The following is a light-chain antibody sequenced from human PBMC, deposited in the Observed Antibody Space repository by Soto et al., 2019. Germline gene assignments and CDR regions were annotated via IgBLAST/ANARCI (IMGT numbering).Light chain of an antibody. Sequence: EIVLTQSPGTLSSSTGERATLSCRASESFSRNYSGWYQQRPGQATRLLIYAASNRARGIPDRIGGSGSGTYFTITVSRLESEYVAVYSWQQYGCSPWTFGQGTKV. CDR3: QQYGCSPWT. J-gene: IGKJ1*01. V-gene: IGKV3-20*01. CDR2: AAS. CDR1: ESFSRNY.